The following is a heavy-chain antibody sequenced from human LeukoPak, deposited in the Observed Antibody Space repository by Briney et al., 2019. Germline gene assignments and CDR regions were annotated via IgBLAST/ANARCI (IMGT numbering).Heavy chain of an antibody. CDR3: ARGPLSTGYFDF. V-gene: IGHV4-4*07. J-gene: IGHJ4*02. Sequence: SETLSLTCTVSGDFISPYYWSWIRQPAGKELEWIGRIYPSGSTNYNPSLKSRLTLSIHTSKNQSSLNLTSVTAADTAVYFCARGPLSTGYFDFWGQGALVTVSS. CDR2: IYPSGST. CDR1: GDFISPYY. D-gene: IGHD2-8*02.